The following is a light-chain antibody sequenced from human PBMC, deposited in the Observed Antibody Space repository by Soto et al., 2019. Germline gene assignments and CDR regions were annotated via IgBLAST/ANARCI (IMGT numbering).Light chain of an antibody. J-gene: IGKJ1*01. Sequence: EIVWTQSPGTVSLSPGERASLSCMASQSVSNNYLAWYQQKPGQAPRLLIYGASNRATGIPDRFSGSGSGTDFTLTISRLEPEDFGVYYCQQYGSSGTFGQGTKVDIK. CDR1: QSVSNNY. CDR3: QQYGSSGT. CDR2: GAS. V-gene: IGKV3-20*01.